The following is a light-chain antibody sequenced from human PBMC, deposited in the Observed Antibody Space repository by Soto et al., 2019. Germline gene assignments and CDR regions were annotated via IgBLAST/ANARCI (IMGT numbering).Light chain of an antibody. CDR3: QQYHSYWT. Sequence: EIVMTQSPATLSVSLGERATLSCRASQSVSSNLAWYQLKPGQAPRLLIYGASTRATGIPARFSGSGSGTEFTLTISSLQTDDFSTYYCQQYHSYWTFGQGTKVDIK. V-gene: IGKV3-15*01. CDR1: QSVSSN. J-gene: IGKJ1*01. CDR2: GAS.